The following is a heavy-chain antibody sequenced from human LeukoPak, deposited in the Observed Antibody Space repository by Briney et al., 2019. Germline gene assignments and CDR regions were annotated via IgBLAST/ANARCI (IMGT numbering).Heavy chain of an antibody. CDR3: ARDTHIGYGEPSAIYDY. CDR1: RFTFSSYA. Sequence: GGSLRLSCSASRFTFSSYAIHWVRQAPGKGLEWVAFIRLDGSNKYYADSVKGRFTISRDNSKNTLYLQMNSLRTEDTAVYYCARDTHIGYGEPSAIYDYWGQGTLVTVSS. D-gene: IGHD4-17*01. CDR2: IRLDGSNK. J-gene: IGHJ4*02. V-gene: IGHV3-30*02.